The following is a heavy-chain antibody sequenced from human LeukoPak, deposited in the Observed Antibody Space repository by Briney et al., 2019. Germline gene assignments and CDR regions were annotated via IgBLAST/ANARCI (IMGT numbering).Heavy chain of an antibody. Sequence: SVKVSCKASGGTFSSYAISWVRQAPGQGLEWMGGIIPIFGTANYARKFQGRVTITADESTSTAYMELSGLRSEDTAVYYCARGRYYYDSSGYYPRHYFDYWGQGTLVTVSS. CDR2: IIPIFGTA. J-gene: IGHJ4*02. CDR3: ARGRYYYDSSGYYPRHYFDY. V-gene: IGHV1-69*01. D-gene: IGHD3-22*01. CDR1: GGTFSSYA.